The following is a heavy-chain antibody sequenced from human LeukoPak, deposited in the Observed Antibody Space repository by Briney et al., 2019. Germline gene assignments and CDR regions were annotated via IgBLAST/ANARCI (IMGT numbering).Heavy chain of an antibody. CDR1: GFTVSSNY. Sequence: GGSLRLSCAASGFTVSSNYMSWVRQAPGKGLEWVSVIYSGGSTYYADSVKGRFTISRDNSKNTLYLQMNSLRAEDTAVYYCAKDRYQLLYYYMDVWGKGTTVTVSS. CDR2: IYSGGST. CDR3: AKDRYQLLYYYMDV. D-gene: IGHD2-2*01. V-gene: IGHV3-53*05. J-gene: IGHJ6*03.